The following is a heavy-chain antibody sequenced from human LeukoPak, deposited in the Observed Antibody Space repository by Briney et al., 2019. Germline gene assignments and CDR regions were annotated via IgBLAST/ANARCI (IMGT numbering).Heavy chain of an antibody. V-gene: IGHV5-51*01. J-gene: IGHJ3*02. CDR2: IYPGDSDT. CDR3: ASHSGSLRDVFDI. Sequence: GESLKISCKGSGYNFTNYWIGWVRQMPGKGLEWTGIIYPGDSDTSYSPSFQGQVTISADKSISTAYLQWSSLRASDTAIYYCASHSGSLRDVFDIWGQGTMVTVSS. D-gene: IGHD1-26*01. CDR1: GYNFTNYW.